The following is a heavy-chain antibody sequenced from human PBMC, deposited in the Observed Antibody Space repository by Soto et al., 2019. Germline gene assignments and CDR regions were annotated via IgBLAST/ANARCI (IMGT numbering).Heavy chain of an antibody. V-gene: IGHV3-30*18. CDR1: GFTFSSYG. Sequence: QVQLVESGGGVVQPGRSLRLSCAASGFTFSSYGMHWVRQAPGKGLEWVAVISYEGSNKYYADSVKGRFTISRDHSKNTLYLQMNSLRAEDTAVYYCAKDTTKSDYYYGMDVWGQGTTVTVSS. D-gene: IGHD1-1*01. CDR3: AKDTTKSDYYYGMDV. CDR2: ISYEGSNK. J-gene: IGHJ6*02.